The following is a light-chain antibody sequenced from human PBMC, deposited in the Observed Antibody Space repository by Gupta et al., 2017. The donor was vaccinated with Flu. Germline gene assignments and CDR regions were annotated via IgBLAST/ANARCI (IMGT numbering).Light chain of an antibody. V-gene: IGKV3-20*01. CDR3: QQYGSSSYT. CDR2: GAS. J-gene: IGKJ2*01. Sequence: IVLTLSPGTLSLSPGDIASLSCSASQVVAANSLACYHQKPGPAPSLLIYGASSRATGTPVRFSGSGSGTDFTLTISRVEPEDFAVYYCQQYGSSSYTFGQGTKLDFK. CDR1: QVVAANS.